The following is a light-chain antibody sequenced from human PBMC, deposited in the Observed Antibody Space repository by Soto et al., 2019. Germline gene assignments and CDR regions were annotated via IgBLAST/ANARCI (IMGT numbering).Light chain of an antibody. CDR2: DVT. V-gene: IGLV2-8*01. Sequence: QSALTQPPSASGSPGQSVTISCTGTSSDVGGYDHVAWYQQHPGKAPKLLIYDVTKRPSGVPDRFSGSKSGNTASLTVSGLQVDDEADYYCSSHGGWNNVYVFGTGTKLTVL. CDR3: SSHGGWNNVYV. J-gene: IGLJ1*01. CDR1: SSDVGGYDH.